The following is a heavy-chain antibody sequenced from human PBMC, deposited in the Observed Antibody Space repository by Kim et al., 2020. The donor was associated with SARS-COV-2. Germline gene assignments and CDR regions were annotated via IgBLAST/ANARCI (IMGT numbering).Heavy chain of an antibody. V-gene: IGHV3-30*01. CDR2: K. Sequence: KYYADSVKGRFTISRDNSKNTLYLQMNSRRAEDTAVYYCARYAAGEYYFDYWGQGTLVTVSS. CDR3: ARYAAGEYYFDY. D-gene: IGHD6-13*01. J-gene: IGHJ4*02.